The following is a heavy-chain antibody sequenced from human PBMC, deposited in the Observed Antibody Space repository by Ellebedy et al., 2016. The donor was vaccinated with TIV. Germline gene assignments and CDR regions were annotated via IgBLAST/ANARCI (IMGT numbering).Heavy chain of an antibody. V-gene: IGHV1-69*13. CDR3: ARLGRFGESMPPYYYFPMDV. Sequence: ASVKVSCKASGGTFTNHAISWVRLAPGQGPEWMGGIIATVGSADYAQSFQGRLTITADESTSIAHMELSRLRSEDTAVYYCARLGRFGESMPPYYYFPMDVWGQGTTVTVSS. J-gene: IGHJ6*02. CDR2: IIATVGSA. CDR1: GGTFTNHA. D-gene: IGHD3-10*01.